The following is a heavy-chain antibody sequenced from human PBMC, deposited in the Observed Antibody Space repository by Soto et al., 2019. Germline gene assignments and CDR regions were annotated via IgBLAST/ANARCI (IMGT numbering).Heavy chain of an antibody. CDR2: IGSSGRAI. J-gene: IGHJ4*02. CDR1: GFTVSGND. CDR3: ASHHSSGWLYFDP. D-gene: IGHD6-19*01. Sequence: QLQLLESGGDLVKPGGSLRLSCAASGFTVSGNDLSWIRQAPGKGLEWVSSIGSSGRAIYYADSVKGRFTISWDNTKDPLYLHMSSLRAEDTAIYYCASHHSSGWLYFDPWGQGTLVTVSS. V-gene: IGHV3-11*01.